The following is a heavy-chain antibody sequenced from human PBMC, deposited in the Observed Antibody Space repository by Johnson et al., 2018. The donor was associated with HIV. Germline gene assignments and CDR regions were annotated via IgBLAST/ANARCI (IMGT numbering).Heavy chain of an antibody. CDR1: GFTFSSYG. V-gene: IGHV3-30*19. Sequence: QVQLVESGGGVVQPGRSLRLSCAASGFTFSSYGMHWVRQAPGKGLEWVAVIWYDGSNKYYVDSVKVRFTISRDTSKNTLSLQMNSLRGEDTAVYYCARERQILEWLPAHRAFDLWGQGTLVTVSS. CDR2: IWYDGSNK. CDR3: ARERQILEWLPAHRAFDL. J-gene: IGHJ3*01. D-gene: IGHD3-3*01.